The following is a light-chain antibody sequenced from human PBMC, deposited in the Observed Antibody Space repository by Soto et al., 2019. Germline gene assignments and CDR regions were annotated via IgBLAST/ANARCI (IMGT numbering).Light chain of an antibody. V-gene: IGKV4-1*01. J-gene: IGKJ1*01. CDR2: WAS. CDR3: QQYCAPWM. CDR1: QSVLYSSNNKNY. Sequence: DIVMTQSPDSLAVSLGERATINCKSSQSVLYSSNNKNYVAWYQQKPGQPPKMLIYWASTRESGVPDRFSGSGSGTDFTLTISSLQAEDVAVYYCQQYCAPWMFGQGTKVEIK.